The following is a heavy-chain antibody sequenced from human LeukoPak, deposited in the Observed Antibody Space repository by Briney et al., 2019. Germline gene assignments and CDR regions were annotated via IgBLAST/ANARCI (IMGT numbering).Heavy chain of an antibody. D-gene: IGHD1-26*01. CDR3: ARGATINSLIFDY. Sequence: SETLSLTCTVSGGSISNYYWSWLRQPAGKGREGIGRISTSGTTNYNPSLKSRVTMSVDTSKNQFSLKLNSVTAADTAVYYCARGATINSLIFDYWGLGTLVTVSS. V-gene: IGHV4-4*07. CDR2: ISTSGTT. CDR1: GGSISNYY. J-gene: IGHJ4*02.